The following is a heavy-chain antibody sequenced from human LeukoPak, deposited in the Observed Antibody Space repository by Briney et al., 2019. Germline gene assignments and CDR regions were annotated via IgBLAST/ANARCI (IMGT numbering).Heavy chain of an antibody. CDR1: GFTFSSYS. V-gene: IGHV3-21*01. CDR2: ISSSSSYI. Sequence: GGSLRLSCAASGFTFSSYSMNWVRQAPGKGLEWVSSISSSSSYIYYADSVKGRFTISRDNAKNSLYLRMNSLRAEDTAVYYCARDYYDSSGYSRIFDYWGQGTLVTVSS. D-gene: IGHD3-22*01. J-gene: IGHJ4*02. CDR3: ARDYYDSSGYSRIFDY.